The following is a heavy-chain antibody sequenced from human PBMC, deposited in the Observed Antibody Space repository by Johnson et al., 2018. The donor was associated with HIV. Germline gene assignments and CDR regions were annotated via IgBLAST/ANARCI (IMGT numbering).Heavy chain of an antibody. J-gene: IGHJ3*02. V-gene: IGHV3-64*01. CDR2: ITSNGGST. CDR3: AREGAWSLRAAAGRGAFDI. CDR1: GFTFSSYA. D-gene: IGHD6-13*01. Sequence: VQLVESGGGLVQPGGSLRLSCAASGFTFSSYAMHWVRQAPGKGLEYVSAITSNGGSTYYEKSVKGRFTISRDNSKNTLYLQMGSLRAEDMAVYYCAREGAWSLRAAAGRGAFDIWGPGTVVTVSS.